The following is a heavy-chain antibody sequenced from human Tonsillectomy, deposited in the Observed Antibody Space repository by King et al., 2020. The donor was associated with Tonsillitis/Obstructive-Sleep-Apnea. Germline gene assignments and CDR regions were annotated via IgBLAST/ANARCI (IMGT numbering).Heavy chain of an antibody. D-gene: IGHD3-3*01. CDR3: AKTERFLEWLLYRAFHY. V-gene: IGHV3-23*04. J-gene: IGHJ4*02. CDR2: ISGSGGST. CDR1: GFTFSSYA. Sequence: QLVQSGGGLVQPGGSLRLSCAASGFTFSSYAMSWVRQAPGKGLEWVSAISGSGGSTYYADSVKGRFTISRDNSKNTLYLQMNSLRAEDTAVYYCAKTERFLEWLLYRAFHYWGQGTLVTVSS.